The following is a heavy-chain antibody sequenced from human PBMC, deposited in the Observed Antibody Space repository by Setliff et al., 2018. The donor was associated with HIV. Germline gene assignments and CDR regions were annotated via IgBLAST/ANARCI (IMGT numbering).Heavy chain of an antibody. Sequence: NPGGSLRLSCAASGFTFSDAWMTWVRQAPGKGLEWVGRIKTEADSGTTDYATPVKRRFIISRDDSTDTVYLQMDSLKSEDTAVYYCTTLDSTGNQFPLLDYWGHGTLVTVSS. CDR3: TTLDSTGNQFPLLDY. V-gene: IGHV3-15*01. D-gene: IGHD3-22*01. CDR1: GFTFSDAW. J-gene: IGHJ4*01. CDR2: IKTEADSGTT.